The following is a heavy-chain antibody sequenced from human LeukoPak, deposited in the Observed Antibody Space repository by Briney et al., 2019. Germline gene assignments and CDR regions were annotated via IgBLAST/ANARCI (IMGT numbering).Heavy chain of an antibody. CDR3: ARGSQAFMVRGVNWPNFDY. CDR1: GYTFTSYG. V-gene: IGHV1-18*01. J-gene: IGHJ4*02. D-gene: IGHD3-10*01. CDR2: ISAYNGNT. Sequence: ASVKVSCKASGYTFTSYGISWVRQAPGQGLEWMGWISAYNGNTNYAQKLQGRVTMTTDTSTSTAYMELRSLRSDDTAVYYCARGSQAFMVRGVNWPNFDYWGQGTLVTVSS.